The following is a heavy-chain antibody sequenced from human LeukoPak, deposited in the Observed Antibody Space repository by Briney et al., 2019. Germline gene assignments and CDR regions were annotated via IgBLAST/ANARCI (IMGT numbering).Heavy chain of an antibody. CDR2: IKQDGSEK. CDR3: AGDQGYYDSSGYYYVFSFYDY. D-gene: IGHD3-22*01. Sequence: GGSLRLSCAASGFTFSSYWMSWVRQAPGKGLEWVANIKQDGSEKYYVDSVKGRFTISKDNAKNSLYLQMNSLRAEDTAVYYCAGDQGYYDSSGYYYVFSFYDYWGQGTTVTVSS. CDR1: GFTFSSYW. V-gene: IGHV3-7*01. J-gene: IGHJ4*03.